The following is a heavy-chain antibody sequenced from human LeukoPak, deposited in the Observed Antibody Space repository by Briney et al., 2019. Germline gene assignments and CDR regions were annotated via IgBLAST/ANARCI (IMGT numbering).Heavy chain of an antibody. V-gene: IGHV4-30-4*08. CDR2: IYHSGIA. Sequence: SETLSLTCTVSGDSITSGDYYWSWIRQPPGKGLEWIGYIYHSGIAYYHPSLKSRVSISVDTSKNQFSLNLNSVAAADTAVYYCGRAVQASLQPRFDPWGQGTLVTVSS. CDR3: GRAVQASLQPRFDP. D-gene: IGHD1-1*01. CDR1: GDSITSGDYY. J-gene: IGHJ5*02.